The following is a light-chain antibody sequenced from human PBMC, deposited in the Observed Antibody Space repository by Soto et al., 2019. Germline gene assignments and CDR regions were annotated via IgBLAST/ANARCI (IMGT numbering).Light chain of an antibody. CDR2: EVS. CDR3: SSYAGSNHNWV. CDR1: SSDVGGYNY. Sequence: QSALTQPPSASGSPGQSVTISCTGTSSDVGGYNYVSWYQQHPGKAPKLMIYEVSKRPSGVPDRFSGSKSGNTASLTVSGLQDDDEADYYCSSYAGSNHNWVFGGGTKLTVL. J-gene: IGLJ3*02. V-gene: IGLV2-8*01.